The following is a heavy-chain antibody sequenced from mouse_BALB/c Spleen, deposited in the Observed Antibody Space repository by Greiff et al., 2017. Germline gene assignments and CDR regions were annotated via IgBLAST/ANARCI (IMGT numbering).Heavy chain of an antibody. CDR1: GFNIKDTY. J-gene: IGHJ2*01. Sequence: EVQGVESGAELVKPGASVKLSCTASGFNIKDTYMHWVKQRPEQGLEWIGRIDPANGNTKYDPKFQGKATITADTSSNTAYLQLSSLTSEDTAVYYCAAYYYGSKGNYWGQGTTLTVSS. CDR3: AAYYYGSKGNY. D-gene: IGHD1-1*01. CDR2: IDPANGNT. V-gene: IGHV14-3*02.